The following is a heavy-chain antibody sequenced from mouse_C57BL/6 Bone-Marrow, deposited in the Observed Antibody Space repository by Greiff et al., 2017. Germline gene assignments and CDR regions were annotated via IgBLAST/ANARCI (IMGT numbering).Heavy chain of an antibody. J-gene: IGHJ1*03. CDR2: IYPRDGGT. CDR3: GRDYGSSYWYFDV. CDR1: GYAFTSYD. Sequence: VQLQQSGPELVKPGASVKLSCKASGYAFTSYDINWVKQRPGQGLEWIGLIYPRDGGTNYNEKFKGKATLTVDTSSSTAYMELHSRTSEDSAVYFCGRDYGSSYWYFDVWGTGTTVTVSA. V-gene: IGHV1-85*01. D-gene: IGHD1-1*01.